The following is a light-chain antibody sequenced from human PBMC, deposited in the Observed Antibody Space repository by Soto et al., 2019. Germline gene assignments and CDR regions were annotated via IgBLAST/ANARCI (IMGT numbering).Light chain of an antibody. Sequence: DIQMTQSPSSVSASVGDRVTMTCRASQGINSWLAWYQQKPGKAPKLMIYAASNLQSGVSSRFSGSGSGTDFSLTISSLQPEDFATYYCQHANSFPWTFGQGTKVEIK. CDR3: QHANSFPWT. CDR1: QGINSW. V-gene: IGKV1-12*01. CDR2: AAS. J-gene: IGKJ1*01.